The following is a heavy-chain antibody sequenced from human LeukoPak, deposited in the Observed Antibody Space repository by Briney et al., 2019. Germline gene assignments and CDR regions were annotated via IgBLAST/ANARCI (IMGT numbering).Heavy chain of an antibody. CDR2: IYYSGST. D-gene: IGHD3-10*01. J-gene: IGHJ4*02. CDR1: GGSISSSSYY. Sequence: SETLSLTCTVSGGSISSSSYYWGWIRQPPGKGLEWIGSIYYSGSTYCNPSLKSRVTISVDTSKNQFSLKLSSVTAADTAVYYCARMRVTMVRGLFDYWGQGTLVTVSS. V-gene: IGHV4-39*07. CDR3: ARMRVTMVRGLFDY.